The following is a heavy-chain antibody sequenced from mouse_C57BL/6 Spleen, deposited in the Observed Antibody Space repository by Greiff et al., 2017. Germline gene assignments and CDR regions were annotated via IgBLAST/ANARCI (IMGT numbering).Heavy chain of an antibody. D-gene: IGHD1-1*01. J-gene: IGHJ2*01. CDR2: IRNKANGYTT. CDR3: ARRGNYYCSSYDY. CDR1: GFTFTDYY. Sequence: EVKLMESGGGLVQPGGSLSLSCAASGFTFTDYYMSWVRQPPGKALEWLGFIRNKANGYTTEYSASVKGRFTISRDNSQSILYLQMNALRAEDSATYYCARRGNYYCSSYDYWGQVTTLTVSS. V-gene: IGHV7-3*01.